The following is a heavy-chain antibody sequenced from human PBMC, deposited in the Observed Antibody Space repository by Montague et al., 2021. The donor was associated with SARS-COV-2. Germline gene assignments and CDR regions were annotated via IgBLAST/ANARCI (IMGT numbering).Heavy chain of an antibody. CDR1: GDSIRGVNCS. J-gene: IGHJ4*02. CDR3: ERHSHNVGHGE. CDR2: LASSGNT. Sequence: SETLSLTCTVSGDSIRGVNCSCLSAPHSWAWNRKSPRKQMERIESLASSGNTYYIPLLKSRHIMSMDTSENQFSLRLTAVTAADTAVYYCERHSHNVGHGEWGQGTLVTVPS. V-gene: IGHV4-39*01. D-gene: IGHD2-21*01.